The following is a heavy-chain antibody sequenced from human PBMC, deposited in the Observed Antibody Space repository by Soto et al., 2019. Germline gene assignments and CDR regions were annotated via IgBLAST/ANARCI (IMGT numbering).Heavy chain of an antibody. Sequence: SETLSLTCTVSGGSISSGGYYWSWIRQHPGKGLEWIGYIYYSGSTYYNPSLKSRVTISVDTSKNQFSLKLSSVTAADTAVYYCARGRIAARRRGPFDYWGQGTLVTVSS. CDR2: IYYSGST. V-gene: IGHV4-31*03. J-gene: IGHJ4*02. D-gene: IGHD6-6*01. CDR1: GGSISSGGYY. CDR3: ARGRIAARRRGPFDY.